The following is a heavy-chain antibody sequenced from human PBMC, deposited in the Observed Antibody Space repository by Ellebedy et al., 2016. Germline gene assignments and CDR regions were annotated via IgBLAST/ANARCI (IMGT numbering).Heavy chain of an antibody. D-gene: IGHD4-17*01. J-gene: IGHJ4*02. Sequence: GESLKISCVASGFTFRHFFMSWVRQAPGGGLEWISTISGDGDIIFSADSVKGRFTISRDNSRYTLYLQMDSLRAADTAVYYCYYGHYSGYWGQGTLVTVSS. CDR2: ISGDGDII. CDR1: GFTFRHFF. CDR3: YYGHYSGY. V-gene: IGHV3-23*01.